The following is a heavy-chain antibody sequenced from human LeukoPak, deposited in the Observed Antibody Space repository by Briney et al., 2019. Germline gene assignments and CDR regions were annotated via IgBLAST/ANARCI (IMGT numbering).Heavy chain of an antibody. CDR2: IIPIFGTA. CDR3: ARGVLRYFDWLPYPAMYYFDY. CDR1: GGTFSSYA. J-gene: IGHJ4*02. Sequence: SVKVSCKASGGTFSSYAISWVRQAPGQGLEWMGGIIPIFGTANYAQKFQGRVTITADESTSTAHMELSSLRSEDTAVYYCARGVLRYFDWLPYPAMYYFDYWGQGTLVTVSS. V-gene: IGHV1-69*13. D-gene: IGHD3-9*01.